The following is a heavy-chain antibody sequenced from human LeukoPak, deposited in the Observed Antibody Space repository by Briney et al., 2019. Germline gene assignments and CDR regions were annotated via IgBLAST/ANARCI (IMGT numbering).Heavy chain of an antibody. CDR1: GGSISSYY. V-gene: IGHV4-59*01. Sequence: SETLSLTCTVSGGSISSYYWSWIRQPPGKGLEWIGYIYYSGSTNYNPSLKSRVTISVDTSKNQFSLKLSSVTAADAAVYYCARDRGYDFWSGYTNYYMDVWGKGTTVTVSS. CDR3: ARDRGYDFWSGYTNYYMDV. D-gene: IGHD3-3*01. CDR2: IYYSGST. J-gene: IGHJ6*03.